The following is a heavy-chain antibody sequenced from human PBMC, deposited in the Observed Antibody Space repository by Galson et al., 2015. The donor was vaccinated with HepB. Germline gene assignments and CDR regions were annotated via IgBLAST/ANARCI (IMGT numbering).Heavy chain of an antibody. D-gene: IGHD2-2*01. CDR1: GGTFSSYP. CDR2: IIPIFGTA. J-gene: IGHJ3*02. Sequence: SVKVSCKASGGTFSSYPITWVRQAPGQGLEWMGGIIPIFGTANYAQKFQGRVTITADESTSTVYMDLSSLRSEDTAVYYCARDSPMNIIVVPAAYDAFDIWGQGTMVTVSS. V-gene: IGHV1-69*13. CDR3: ARDSPMNIIVVPAAYDAFDI.